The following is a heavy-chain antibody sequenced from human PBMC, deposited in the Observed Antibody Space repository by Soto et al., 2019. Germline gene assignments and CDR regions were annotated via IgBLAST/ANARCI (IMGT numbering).Heavy chain of an antibody. CDR3: ARDMDDNSDYGDL. D-gene: IGHD4-4*01. V-gene: IGHV3-7*01. J-gene: IGHJ4*02. CDR1: GFTFSRYY. CDR2: IKEDGSEK. Sequence: PGGSLRLSCTVSGFTFSRYYMNWVRQAPGKGLEWVATIKEDGSEKFYVDSVKGRFTISRDNAKNSLFLQMNSLRVEDTALYYYARDMDDNSDYGDLWGQGTLVTVSS.